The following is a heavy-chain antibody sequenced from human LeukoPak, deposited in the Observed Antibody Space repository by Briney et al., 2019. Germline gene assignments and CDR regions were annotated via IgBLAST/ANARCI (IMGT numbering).Heavy chain of an antibody. D-gene: IGHD3-22*01. CDR2: IKSKTDGGTT. Sequence: GGSLRLSCAASGFTFSNAWMSWVRQAPGKGLEWVGRIKSKTDGGTTDYAAPVKGRFTISRDDSKNTLYLQMNSLKTEDTAVYYCTTVSHDSSPHYYYYYMDVWGKGTTVTVSS. CDR1: GFTFSNAW. J-gene: IGHJ6*03. V-gene: IGHV3-15*01. CDR3: TTVSHDSSPHYYYYYMDV.